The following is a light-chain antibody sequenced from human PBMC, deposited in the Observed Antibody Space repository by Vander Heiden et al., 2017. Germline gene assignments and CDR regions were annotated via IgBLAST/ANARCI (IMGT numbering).Light chain of an antibody. Sequence: QSVLTQPPSVSGAPGQRVTISCTGSSSNIGAGYDVHWYQQLPGTAPKLLSYGNSNRPSGVPDRFSGSKSGTSASLAITGLQAEDEADYYGQSYDSSLSGSGVFGTGTKVTVL. CDR2: GNS. V-gene: IGLV1-40*01. CDR1: SSNIGAGYD. CDR3: QSYDSSLSGSGV. J-gene: IGLJ1*01.